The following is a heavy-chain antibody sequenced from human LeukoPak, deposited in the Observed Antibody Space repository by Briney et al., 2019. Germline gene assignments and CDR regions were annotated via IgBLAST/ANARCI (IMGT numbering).Heavy chain of an antibody. CDR2: RHDSGSS. V-gene: IGHV4-59*11. Sequence: SETLSLTCSVSGGSISSHYWIWFRQPPGKGLEWIGHRHDSGSSNYNPSLKSRVTISIDTSKNQFSLILNSVTAAVTADYYCARAPVVRGVFGWFDFWGQGLLVTVSS. CDR3: ARAPVVRGVFGWFDF. J-gene: IGHJ5*01. D-gene: IGHD3-10*01. CDR1: GGSISSHY.